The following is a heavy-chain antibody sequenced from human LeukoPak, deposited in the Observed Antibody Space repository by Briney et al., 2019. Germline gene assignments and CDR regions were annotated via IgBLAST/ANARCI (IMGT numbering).Heavy chain of an antibody. CDR3: ARGLLASGDY. D-gene: IGHD3-3*02. J-gene: IGHJ4*02. CDR2: IYSGGNT. CDR1: GFTVSSNH. V-gene: IGHV3-53*01. Sequence: GGSLRLSCAASGFTVSSNHMSWVRQAPGKGLEWVSIIYSGGNTYYADSVKGRFTISRDNSKNTLYLQMNSLRAEDTAVYYCARGLLASGDYWGQGTLVTVSS.